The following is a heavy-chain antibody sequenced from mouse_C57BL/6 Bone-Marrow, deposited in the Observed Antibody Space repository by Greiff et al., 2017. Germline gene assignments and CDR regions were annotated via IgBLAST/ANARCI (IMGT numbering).Heavy chain of an antibody. J-gene: IGHJ1*03. Sequence: VQLKESGPELVKPGASVKISCKASGYSFTGYYMNWVKQSPEKSLEWIGEINPSTGGTTYNQKFKAKATLTVDKSSSTAYMQLKSLTSEDSAVYYCARGGRRYFDVWGTGTTVTVSS. CDR3: ARGGRRYFDV. D-gene: IGHD1-1*01. CDR1: GYSFTGYY. CDR2: INPSTGGT. V-gene: IGHV1-42*01.